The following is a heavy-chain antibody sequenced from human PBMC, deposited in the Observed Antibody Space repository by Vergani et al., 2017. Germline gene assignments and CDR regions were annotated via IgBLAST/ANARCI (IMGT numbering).Heavy chain of an antibody. V-gene: IGHV4-59*01. J-gene: IGHJ4*02. CDR3: ARSIVSRNPPDYFDN. CDR2: VEDSGYF. CDR1: GGSLSGYY. D-gene: IGHD1-14*01. Sequence: QVQLQESGPGLVRPSETLSLTCTVSGGSLSGYYWNWIRQTPGEGLEWIGYVEDSGYFNYNPSLKPRVSMSSDTSNNQFSLMLSSVTVANTAVYYCARSIVSRNPPDYFDNWGQGTLVTVSS.